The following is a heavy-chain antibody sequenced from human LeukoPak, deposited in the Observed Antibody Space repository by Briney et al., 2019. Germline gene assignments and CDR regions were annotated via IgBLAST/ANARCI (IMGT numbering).Heavy chain of an antibody. CDR1: GGSLSSSSYY. J-gene: IGHJ4*02. CDR3: ARDVGKIEGDYFDY. D-gene: IGHD2-15*01. CDR2: IYYSGST. Sequence: SETLSLTCTVSGGSLSSSSYYWGWIRQPPGKGLEWIGSIYYSGSTYYNPSLKSRVTISVDTSKNQFSLKLSSVTAADTAVYYCARDVGKIEGDYFDYWGQGTLVTVSS. V-gene: IGHV4-39*07.